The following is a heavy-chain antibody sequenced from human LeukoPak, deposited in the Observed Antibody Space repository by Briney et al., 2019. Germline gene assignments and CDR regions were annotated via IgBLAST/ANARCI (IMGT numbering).Heavy chain of an antibody. J-gene: IGHJ3*02. Sequence: PGGSLRLSCAASGFTFSSYGMTWVRQAPGKGLEWVSGISGSGDNTWYADSVKGRFTISRDNSKNTLYLQMNSLRAEDTAVYYCARLGVAFDIWGQGTMVTVSS. V-gene: IGHV3-23*01. D-gene: IGHD2-21*01. CDR2: ISGSGDNT. CDR3: ARLGVAFDI. CDR1: GFTFSSYG.